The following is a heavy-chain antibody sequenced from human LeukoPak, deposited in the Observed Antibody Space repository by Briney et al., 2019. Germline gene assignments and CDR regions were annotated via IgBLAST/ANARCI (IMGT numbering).Heavy chain of an antibody. CDR3: AATPEGNYGGSDY. Sequence: ASVKVSCKASGFTFTSSAMQWVRQARGQRLEWIGWIVVGSGNTNYAQKFQERVTITRDMSTSTAYMELSSLRSEDTAVYYCAATPEGNYGGSDYWGQGTLVTVSS. CDR1: GFTFTSSA. CDR2: IVVGSGNT. D-gene: IGHD3-10*01. V-gene: IGHV1-58*02. J-gene: IGHJ4*02.